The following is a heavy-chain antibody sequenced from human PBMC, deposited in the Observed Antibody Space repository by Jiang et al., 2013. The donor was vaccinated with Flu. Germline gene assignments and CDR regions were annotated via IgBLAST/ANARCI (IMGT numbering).Heavy chain of an antibody. CDR3: AKLAYYYDRSGYYL. CDR1: GFTFSDYD. J-gene: IGHJ4*02. V-gene: IGHV3-30*18. CDR2: VSYDGSKK. D-gene: IGHD3-22*01. Sequence: VQLVESGGGVVQPGRSLRLSCATSGFTFSDYDLHWVRQAPGKGLEWVAVVSYDGSKKYYADSVKGRFTISKDNSKNTLSLQMNSLRPEDTAVYYCAKLAYYYDRSGYYLWGQGTLVAVSS.